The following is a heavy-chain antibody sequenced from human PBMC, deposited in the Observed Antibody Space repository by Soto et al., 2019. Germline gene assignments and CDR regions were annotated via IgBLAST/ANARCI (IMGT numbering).Heavy chain of an antibody. CDR1: GFTFSSYG. CDR3: AREGCSGGSCYSDY. V-gene: IGHV3-33*01. Sequence: QVQLVESGGGVVQPGRSLRLSCAASGFTFSSYGMHWVRQAPGKGLEWVAVIWYDGSNKYYADSVKGRFTISRVNSKNTLYLQMNSLRAEDTAVYYCAREGCSGGSCYSDYWGQGTLVTVSS. D-gene: IGHD2-15*01. J-gene: IGHJ4*02. CDR2: IWYDGSNK.